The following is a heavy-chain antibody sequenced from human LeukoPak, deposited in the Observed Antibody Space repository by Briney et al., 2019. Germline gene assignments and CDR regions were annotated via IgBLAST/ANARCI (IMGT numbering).Heavy chain of an antibody. V-gene: IGHV3-30-3*01. J-gene: IGHJ4*02. CDR2: ISYDGSNK. CDR3: ARDDRDGSGAVDY. D-gene: IGHD3-10*01. Sequence: QPGGSLRLSCAASGFTVSSNYMHWVRQAPGKGLEWVAVISYDGSNKYYADSVKGRFTISRDNSKNTLYLQMNSLRAEDTAVYYCARDDRDGSGAVDYWGQGTLVTVSS. CDR1: GFTVSSNY.